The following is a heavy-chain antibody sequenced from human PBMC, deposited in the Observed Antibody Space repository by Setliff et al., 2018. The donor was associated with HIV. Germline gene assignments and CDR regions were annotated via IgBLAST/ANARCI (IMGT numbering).Heavy chain of an antibody. CDR3: AREGLRIAAAGYNWFGELSHGDFDY. CDR2: IYYSGST. J-gene: IGHJ4*02. Sequence: SETLSLTCDVSGFSITDGFYWAWIRQSPGKGLEWIGSIYYSGSTYYNPSLKSRVTISVDTSKNQFSLKLSSVTAADTALYYCAREGLRIAAAGYNWFGELSHGDFDYWGQGTLVTVSS. D-gene: IGHD3-10*01. CDR1: GFSITDGFY. V-gene: IGHV4-38-2*02.